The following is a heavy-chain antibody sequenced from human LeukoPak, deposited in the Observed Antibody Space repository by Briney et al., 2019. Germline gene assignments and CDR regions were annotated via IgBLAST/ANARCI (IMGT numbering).Heavy chain of an antibody. Sequence: PSETLSLTCTVSGGSISSGGYYWSWIRQHPGKGLEWIGYIYYSGSTYYNPSLKSRVTISVDTSKNQFSLKLSSVTAADTAVYYCARSPPASSGYYDFWGQGTLVTVPS. D-gene: IGHD3-22*01. CDR3: ARSPPASSGYYDF. CDR1: GGSISSGGYY. J-gene: IGHJ4*02. V-gene: IGHV4-31*03. CDR2: IYYSGST.